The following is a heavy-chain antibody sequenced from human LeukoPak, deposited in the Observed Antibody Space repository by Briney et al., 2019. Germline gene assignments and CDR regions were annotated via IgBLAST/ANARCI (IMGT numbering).Heavy chain of an antibody. CDR1: GGTFSSYA. D-gene: IGHD3-22*01. J-gene: IGHJ6*02. CDR3: ARGLGYYDSSGYYYDNYYGMDV. V-gene: IGHV1-69*06. Sequence: SVKVSCKASGGTFSSYAISWVRQAPGQGLEWMGGIIPIFGTANYAQKFQGRVTITADKSTSTAYMELSSLRSEDTAVYYCARGLGYYDSSGYYYDNYYGMDVWGQGTKVSVSS. CDR2: IIPIFGTA.